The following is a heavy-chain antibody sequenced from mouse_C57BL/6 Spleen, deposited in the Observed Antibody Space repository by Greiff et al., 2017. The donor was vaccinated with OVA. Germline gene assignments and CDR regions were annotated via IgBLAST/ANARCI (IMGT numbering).Heavy chain of an antibody. Sequence: EVKLMESGGGLVKPGGSLKLSCAASGFTFSSYAMSWVRQTPEKRLEWVATISDGGSYTYYPDNVKGRFTISRDNAKNNLYLQLSHLKSEDTAMYYGARDSRGWYFDVWGTGTTVTVSS. CDR1: GFTFSSYA. CDR2: ISDGGSYT. J-gene: IGHJ1*03. V-gene: IGHV5-4*01. CDR3: ARDSRGWYFDV.